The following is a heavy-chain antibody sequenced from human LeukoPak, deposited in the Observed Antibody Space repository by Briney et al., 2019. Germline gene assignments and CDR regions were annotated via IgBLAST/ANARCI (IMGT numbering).Heavy chain of an antibody. V-gene: IGHV4-39*01. Sequence: SETLSLTCTVSGGSISSSSYYWGWIRQPPGKGLEWIGSIYYSGSTYYNPSLKSRVTISVDTSKNQFSLKLSSVTAADTAVYYCARSPSFGPYYDFWSGYSYYMDVWGKGTTVTVSS. CDR1: GGSISSSSYY. D-gene: IGHD3-3*01. CDR3: ARSPSFGPYYDFWSGYSYYMDV. CDR2: IYYSGST. J-gene: IGHJ6*03.